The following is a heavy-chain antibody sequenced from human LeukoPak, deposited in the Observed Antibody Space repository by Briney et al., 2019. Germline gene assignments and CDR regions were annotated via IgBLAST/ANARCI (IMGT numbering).Heavy chain of an antibody. D-gene: IGHD3-3*01. CDR2: ISDNGARA. CDR3: ARSIFGVTHGFDI. J-gene: IGHJ3*02. Sequence: GGSLRLSCAASGFTFGSYSMTWVRQAPGRGLEWVSVISDNGARAYYADSVKGRFTISRDNSKNTLYLQMNSLTAEDTAVYYCARSIFGVTHGFDIWGQGTMVTVSS. CDR1: GFTFGSYS. V-gene: IGHV3-23*01.